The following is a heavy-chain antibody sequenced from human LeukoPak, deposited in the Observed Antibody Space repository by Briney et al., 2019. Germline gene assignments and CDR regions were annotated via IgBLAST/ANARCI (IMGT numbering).Heavy chain of an antibody. D-gene: IGHD3-10*02. V-gene: IGHV1-18*01. CDR3: ARVRLSGEIAYYYYYGMDV. Sequence: GASVKVSCKASGYTFTSYGISWVRQAPGQGLEWMGWISAYNGNTNYAQKLQGRVTMTTDTSTSTAYMELRSLRSDDTAVYYCARVRLSGEIAYYYYYGMDVWGQGTTVTVSS. CDR2: ISAYNGNT. J-gene: IGHJ6*02. CDR1: GYTFTSYG.